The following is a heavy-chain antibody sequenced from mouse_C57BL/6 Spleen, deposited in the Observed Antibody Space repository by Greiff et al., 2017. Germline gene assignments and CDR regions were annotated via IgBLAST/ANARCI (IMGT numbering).Heavy chain of an antibody. CDR1: GFTFTDYY. V-gene: IGHV7-3*01. Sequence: EVKLMESGGGLVQPGGSLSLSCAASGFTFTDYYMSWVRQPPGKALEWLGFIRNKANGYTTEYSASVKGRFTISRDNSQSILYLQMNALRAEDSATYYCARVITTVVSGTYFDYWGQGTTLTVSS. D-gene: IGHD1-1*01. CDR2: IRNKANGYTT. J-gene: IGHJ2*01. CDR3: ARVITTVVSGTYFDY.